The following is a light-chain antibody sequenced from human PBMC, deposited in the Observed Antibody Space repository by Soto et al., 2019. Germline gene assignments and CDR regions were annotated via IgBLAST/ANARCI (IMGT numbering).Light chain of an antibody. CDR1: QKISTY. Sequence: DIQMTQSPSSLSASVGDSVTIACRASQKISTYLNWYQQRPGEAPKVLIYAASTLQGGAPSRFSGSGSGTDFTLTISSLQPEDFATYYCLQSYSTPQTFGLGTKVELK. V-gene: IGKV1-39*01. CDR3: LQSYSTPQT. J-gene: IGKJ1*01. CDR2: AAS.